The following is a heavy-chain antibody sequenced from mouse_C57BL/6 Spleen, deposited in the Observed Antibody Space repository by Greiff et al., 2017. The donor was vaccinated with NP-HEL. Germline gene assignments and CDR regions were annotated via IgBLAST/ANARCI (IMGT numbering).Heavy chain of an antibody. J-gene: IGHJ2*01. Sequence: DVMLVESGEGLVKPGGSLKLSCAASGFTFSSYAMSWVRQTPEKRLEWVAYISSGGDYIYYADTVKGRFTISRDNARNTLYLQMSSLKSEDTAMYYCTRGLYYCNFDYWGQGTTLTVSS. CDR2: ISSGGDYI. V-gene: IGHV5-9-1*02. CDR3: TRGLYYCNFDY. CDR1: GFTFSSYA. D-gene: IGHD2-1*01.